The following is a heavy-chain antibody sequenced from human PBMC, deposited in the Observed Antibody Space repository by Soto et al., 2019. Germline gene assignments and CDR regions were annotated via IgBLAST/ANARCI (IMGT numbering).Heavy chain of an antibody. Sequence: QGQLVQSGAEVKKPGASVKVSCKASGYTFTDFGISWVRQAPGQGLEWMGGISAYNSNTNYAQKVQGRVTMTTDTPTSTAYMELRNLTSGDTAVYYCARDSGNLGNWAYFLDYWGQGTLVTVSS. D-gene: IGHD7-27*01. CDR1: GYTFTDFG. CDR3: ARDSGNLGNWAYFLDY. CDR2: ISAYNSNT. J-gene: IGHJ4*02. V-gene: IGHV1-18*01.